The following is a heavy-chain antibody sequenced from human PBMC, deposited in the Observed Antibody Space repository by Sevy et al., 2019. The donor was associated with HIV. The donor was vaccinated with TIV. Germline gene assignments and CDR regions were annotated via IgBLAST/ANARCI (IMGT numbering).Heavy chain of an antibody. D-gene: IGHD3-9*01. CDR2: IYYSGSP. CDR3: ARAPTYYDILTGYYTYFDY. J-gene: IGHJ4*02. CDR1: GGSISSYY. V-gene: IGHV4-59*13. Sequence: SETLSLTCTVSGGSISSYYWSWIRQPPGKGLEWIGYIYYSGSPNYNPSLKSRVTISVNTSKNQFSLKLSSVTAADTAVYYCARAPTYYDILTGYYTYFDYWGQGTLVTVSS.